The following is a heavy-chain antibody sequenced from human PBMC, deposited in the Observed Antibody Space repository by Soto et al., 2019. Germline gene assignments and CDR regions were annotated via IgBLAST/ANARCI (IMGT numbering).Heavy chain of an antibody. CDR1: GISFSDYW. J-gene: IGHJ6*02. CDR2: IKQDGSEK. CDR3: ARGGVYSTSSLPRFYYYAMDV. D-gene: IGHD6-6*01. Sequence: ADSGISFSDYWMTWVRQAPGKGLEWVASIKQDGSEKSYVDSVEGRFTISRDNAKNSLYLQMDSLRVGDTAVYYCARGGVYSTSSLPRFYYYAMDVWGQGTTVTVSS. V-gene: IGHV3-7*01.